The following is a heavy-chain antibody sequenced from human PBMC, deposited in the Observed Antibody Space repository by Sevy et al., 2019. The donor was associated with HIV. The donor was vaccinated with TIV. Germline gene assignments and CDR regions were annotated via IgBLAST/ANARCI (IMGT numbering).Heavy chain of an antibody. J-gene: IGHJ5*02. D-gene: IGHD5-18*01. V-gene: IGHV5-51*01. CDR3: ARLGNVDTAMSDSLSWFDP. CDR1: GYSFTSYW. Sequence: GESLKISCKGSGYSFTSYWIGWVRQMPGKCLEWMGIIYPGDSDTRYSPSFQGQVTISADKSISTAYLQWSSLKASDTAMYYCARLGNVDTAMSDSLSWFDPWGQGTLVTVSS. CDR2: IYPGDSDT.